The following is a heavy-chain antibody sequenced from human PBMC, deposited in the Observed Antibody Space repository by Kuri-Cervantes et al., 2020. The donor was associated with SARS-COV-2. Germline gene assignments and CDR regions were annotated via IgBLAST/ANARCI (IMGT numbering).Heavy chain of an antibody. Sequence: SETLSLTCAVSGYSISSGYYWGWIRQPPGKGLEWIGYIYYSGSTNYNPSLKSRVTISVDTSKNQFSLKVSSVTAADTAVYYCARVGGGGWFDPWGQGTLVTVSS. D-gene: IGHD3-16*01. CDR3: ARVGGGGWFDP. CDR2: IYYSGST. J-gene: IGHJ5*02. CDR1: GYSISSGYY. V-gene: IGHV4-38-2*01.